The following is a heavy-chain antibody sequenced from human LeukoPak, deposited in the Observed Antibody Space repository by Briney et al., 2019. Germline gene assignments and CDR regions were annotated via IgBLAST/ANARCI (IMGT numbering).Heavy chain of an antibody. J-gene: IGHJ4*02. CDR2: ISAYNGNT. Sequence: GASVKVSCKASGYTFTSYGISWVRQAPGQGLEWMGWISAYNGNTNYAQRLQGRVTMTTDTSTSTAYMELRSLRSDDTAVYYCARDNPLPLSMIVVGHVSFDYWGQGTLVTVSS. V-gene: IGHV1-18*01. D-gene: IGHD3-22*01. CDR1: GYTFTSYG. CDR3: ARDNPLPLSMIVVGHVSFDY.